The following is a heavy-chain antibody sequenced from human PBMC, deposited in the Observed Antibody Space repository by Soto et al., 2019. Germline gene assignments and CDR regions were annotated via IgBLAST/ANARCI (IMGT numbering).Heavy chain of an antibody. V-gene: IGHV4-59*01. CDR3: ARGIAAAGTVFDY. D-gene: IGHD6-13*01. CDR2: IYYSGST. Sequence: SETLSLTCTVSGGSISSYYWSWIRQPPGKGLEWIGYIYYSGSTNYNPSLKSRVTISVDTSKNQFSLKLSSVTAADTAVYYCARGIAAAGTVFDYWGQGTLVTVSS. CDR1: GGSISSYY. J-gene: IGHJ4*02.